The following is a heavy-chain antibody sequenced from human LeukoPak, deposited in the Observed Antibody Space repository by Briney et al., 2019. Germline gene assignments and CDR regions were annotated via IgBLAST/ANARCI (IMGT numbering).Heavy chain of an antibody. CDR2: IRYDGSNK. J-gene: IGHJ6*03. CDR3: AKGPKGYCSGGSCYYSYHYMDV. Sequence: GGSLQLSCSAAGFPFRTYGMHRGRQAPGKGLGGVAFIRYDGSNKYYADSVKGRFTISRDNSKNTLYLQMSSLRADDTAVYYCAKGPKGYCSGGSCYYSYHYMDVWGKGTTVSISS. V-gene: IGHV3-30*02. CDR1: GFPFRTYG. D-gene: IGHD2-15*01.